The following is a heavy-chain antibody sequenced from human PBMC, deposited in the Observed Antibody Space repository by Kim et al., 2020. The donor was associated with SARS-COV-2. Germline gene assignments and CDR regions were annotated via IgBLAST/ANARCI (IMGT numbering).Heavy chain of an antibody. CDR1: GFTFANYA. CDR3: TREEDDDILTGYYIYGMDV. V-gene: IGHV3-49*03. J-gene: IGHJ6*02. D-gene: IGHD3-9*01. CDR2: IRGKAYRGTT. Sequence: GGSLRLSCAGSGFTFANYALSWFRQAPGEGLEWLGFIRGKAYRGTTEYAAPVKGRFTISRDDARSIAYLQMNSLKIEDTAVYYCTREEDDDILTGYYIYGMDVWGQGTTVTVSS.